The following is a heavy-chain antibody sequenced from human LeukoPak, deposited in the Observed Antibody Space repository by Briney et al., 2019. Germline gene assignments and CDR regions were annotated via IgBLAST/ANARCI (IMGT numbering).Heavy chain of an antibody. V-gene: IGHV3-23*01. D-gene: IGHD6-13*01. CDR1: GFTFSNYA. CDR3: ARGGRVSWYVY. CDR2: ITGSGDST. Sequence: GGSLRLSCAASGFTFSNYAMSWVRQAPGKGLEWVSAITGSGDSTYYADSVKGRFTISRDNSKNTLYLQMNSLRAEDTAVYFCARGGRVSWYVYWGQGTLVTVSS. J-gene: IGHJ4*02.